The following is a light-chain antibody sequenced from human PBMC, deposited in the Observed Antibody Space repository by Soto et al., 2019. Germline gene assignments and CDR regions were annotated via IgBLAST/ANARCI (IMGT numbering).Light chain of an antibody. V-gene: IGKV3-20*01. J-gene: IGKJ1*01. CDR3: QQYDRSST. CDR2: CAS. Sequence: DIVLTQSPGTLSLSPVEIFLLYCTPTHSVLLDYLPWYPPRPGQSARLLIYCASSRATGIPDRFTGSGCGADFTLTIRSLEPEDFAVYYCQQYDRSSTFGQGTKG. CDR1: HSVLLDY.